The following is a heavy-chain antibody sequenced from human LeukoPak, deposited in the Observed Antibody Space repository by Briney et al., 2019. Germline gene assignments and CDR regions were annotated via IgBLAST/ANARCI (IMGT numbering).Heavy chain of an antibody. V-gene: IGHV4-59*01. CDR1: GDSLSRFY. Sequence: PSETLSLTCTVAGDSLSRFYWSWIRQPPGKGLEWIGYIYDSQTTNYNPSLKSRVYMSIDMSKNQFSLRLTSVTAADTAVYYCARGDTPRGYISYWGQGTLVPVSS. CDR2: IYDSQTT. D-gene: IGHD6-25*01. J-gene: IGHJ4*02. CDR3: ARGDTPRGYISY.